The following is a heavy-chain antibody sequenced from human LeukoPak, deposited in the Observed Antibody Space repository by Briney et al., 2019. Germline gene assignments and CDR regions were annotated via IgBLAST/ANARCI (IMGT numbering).Heavy chain of an antibody. CDR3: ARDLSRRQQLGYFDY. CDR2: ISNSNSNI. CDR1: GFTFSDYY. V-gene: IGHV3-11*04. J-gene: IGHJ4*02. Sequence: PGGSLRLSCAASGFTFSDYYMSWIRQAPGKGLEWVSYISNSNSNIYYADSVKGRFTISRDNAKNSLYLQMNSLRAEDTAVYYCARDLSRRQQLGYFDYWGQGTLVTVSS. D-gene: IGHD6-13*01.